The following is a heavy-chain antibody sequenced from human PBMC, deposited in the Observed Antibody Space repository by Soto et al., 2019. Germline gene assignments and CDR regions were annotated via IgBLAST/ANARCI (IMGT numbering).Heavy chain of an antibody. Sequence: QVQVVQSGAEVKKPGASVKVSCKASGYTFTSYGISWVRQAPGQGLEWMGWISAYNGNTNYAQKLQGRVTMTTDTSTSTAYMELRSLRSDDTAVYYCARDRGYCSGGSCWTHFDYWGQGTLVTVSS. CDR2: ISAYNGNT. CDR1: GYTFTSYG. V-gene: IGHV1-18*01. D-gene: IGHD2-15*01. J-gene: IGHJ4*02. CDR3: ARDRGYCSGGSCWTHFDY.